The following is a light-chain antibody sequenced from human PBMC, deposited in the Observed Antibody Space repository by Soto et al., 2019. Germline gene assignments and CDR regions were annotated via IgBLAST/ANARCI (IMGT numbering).Light chain of an antibody. CDR2: AAS. V-gene: IGKV1-9*01. CDR3: QQLNSYPLT. CDR1: QGISSY. J-gene: IGKJ3*01. Sequence: DIQLTQSPSFLSASVGDRVTITCRASQGISSYLAWYQQKPGKAPKMLVYAASTLQSGVTSRFSGTMSGTEFTLTISSLQPEDFATSYCQQLNSYPLTFGPGTKVDIK.